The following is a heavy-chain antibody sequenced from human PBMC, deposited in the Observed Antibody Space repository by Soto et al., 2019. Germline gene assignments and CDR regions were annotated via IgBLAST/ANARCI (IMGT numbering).Heavy chain of an antibody. CDR2: IYYSGST. CDR1: GGSISSGGYY. Sequence: PSEPLSLTCTVSGGSISSGGYYWSWIRQHPGKGLEWIGNIYYSGSTYYNPSLKTRVTISVDTSKNQFALKLSSVTAADTDVYYLARYFRRVLDYWGQGTLVTVSS. V-gene: IGHV4-31*03. J-gene: IGHJ4*02. D-gene: IGHD3-9*01. CDR3: ARYFRRVLDY.